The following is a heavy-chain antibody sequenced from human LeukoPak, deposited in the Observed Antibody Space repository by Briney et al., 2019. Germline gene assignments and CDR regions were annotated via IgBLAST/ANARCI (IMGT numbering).Heavy chain of an antibody. CDR3: AKNGDRGTYCSGGSCYPYYYYYIDV. CDR2: ISGSGGST. J-gene: IGHJ6*03. Sequence: GGSLRLSCAASGFTFSSYAMSWVRQAPGKGLEWVSAISGSGGSTYYADSVKGRFTISRDNSKNTLYLQMNSLRAEDTAIYYCAKNGDRGTYCSGGSCYPYYYYYIDVWGKGTTVTISS. V-gene: IGHV3-23*01. D-gene: IGHD2-15*01. CDR1: GFTFSSYA.